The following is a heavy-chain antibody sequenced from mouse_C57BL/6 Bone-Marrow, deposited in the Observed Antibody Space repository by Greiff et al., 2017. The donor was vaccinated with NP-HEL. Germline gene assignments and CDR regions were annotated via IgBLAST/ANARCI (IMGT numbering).Heavy chain of an antibody. J-gene: IGHJ2*01. CDR2: INPSTGGT. CDR1: GYSFTGYY. V-gene: IGHV1-43*01. CDR3: ARRYYGSSPFDY. Sequence: VQLKQSGPELVKPGASVKISCKASGYSFTGYYMHWVKQSSEKSLEWIGEINPSTGGTSYNQKFKGKATLTVDKSSSTAYMQLKSLTSEDSAVYYCARRYYGSSPFDYWGQGTTLTVSS. D-gene: IGHD1-1*01.